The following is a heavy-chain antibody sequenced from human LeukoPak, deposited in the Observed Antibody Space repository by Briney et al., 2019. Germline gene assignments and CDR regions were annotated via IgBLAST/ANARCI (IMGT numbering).Heavy chain of an antibody. V-gene: IGHV4-61*01. J-gene: IGHJ4*02. CDR3: ARTDLGRHFDY. CDR1: GGSVSSGSSY. D-gene: IGHD1-26*01. Sequence: SETLSLTCTVSGGSVSSGSSYWSWIRQPPGKGLEWIGYIYYSGSTNYNPSLKSRVTISVDMSKNQFSLKLRSVTAADTAVYYCARTDLGRHFDYWGQGTLVTVSS. CDR2: IYYSGST.